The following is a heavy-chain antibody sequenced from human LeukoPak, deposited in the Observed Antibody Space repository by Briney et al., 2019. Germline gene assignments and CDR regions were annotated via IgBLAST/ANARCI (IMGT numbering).Heavy chain of an antibody. CDR2: ISGSGGST. CDR3: AKQQLVPTSLY. CDR1: GFTFSSYA. D-gene: IGHD6-13*01. J-gene: IGHJ4*02. V-gene: IGHV3-23*01. Sequence: GGSLRLSCAASGFTFSSYAMSWARQAPGKGLEWVSAISGSGGSTYYADSVKGRFTISRDNSKNTLYLQMNSLRAEDTAVYYCAKQQLVPTSLYWGQGTLVTVSS.